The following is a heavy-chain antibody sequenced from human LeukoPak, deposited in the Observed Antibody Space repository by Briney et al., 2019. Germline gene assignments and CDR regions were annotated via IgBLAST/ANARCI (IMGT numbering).Heavy chain of an antibody. J-gene: IGHJ3*02. CDR1: GGSISSNNW. CDR2: IYHSGSP. V-gene: IGHV4-4*02. CDR3: ARTSIAARRADAFDI. D-gene: IGHD6-6*01. Sequence: PSGTLSLTCAVSGGSISSNNWWGWVRQPPGKGLEWIGEIYHSGSPNYNPSLKSRVTISVDKSRNHFSLNLSSVTAADTAVYYCARTSIAARRADAFDIWGQGTMVTVSS.